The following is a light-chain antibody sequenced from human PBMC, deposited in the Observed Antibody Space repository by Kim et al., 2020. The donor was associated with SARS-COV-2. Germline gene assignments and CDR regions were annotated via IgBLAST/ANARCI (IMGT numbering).Light chain of an antibody. V-gene: IGLV2-23*02. J-gene: IGLJ2*01. CDR2: EVS. Sequence: GQPVTISCAGTSSVVGSYNLVSWYQQPPGKAPKLMIYEVSKRPSGVSNRFSGSKSGNTASLTISGLQAEDEADYYCCSYAGSSIVVFGGGTQLTVL. CDR3: CSYAGSSIVV. CDR1: SSVVGSYNL.